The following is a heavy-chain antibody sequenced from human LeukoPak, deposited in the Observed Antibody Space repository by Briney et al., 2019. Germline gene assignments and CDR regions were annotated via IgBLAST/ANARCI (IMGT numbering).Heavy chain of an antibody. D-gene: IGHD3-3*01. Sequence: PSETLSLTCTVSGGSVSSSIFYWGWVRQPPGKGLEWIASVSYTGRTFPSPSLKSRVTMSVYTSNNHFSLKLSSVTAADTAVYYCARRFLAGNCFDYWGQGALVTVSS. CDR2: VSYTGRT. CDR3: ARRFLAGNCFDY. V-gene: IGHV4-39*02. J-gene: IGHJ4*02. CDR1: GGSVSSSIFY.